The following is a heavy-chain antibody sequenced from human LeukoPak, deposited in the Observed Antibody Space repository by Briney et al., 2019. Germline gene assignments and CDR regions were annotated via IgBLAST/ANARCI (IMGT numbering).Heavy chain of an antibody. V-gene: IGHV4-39*07. CDR1: GGSISSSSYY. CDR2: IYYSGST. J-gene: IGHJ4*02. CDR3: ARETQYYDFWSGLPRSPPDY. Sequence: SETLSLTCTVSGGSISSSSYYWGWIRQPPGKGLEWIGSIYYSGSTYYNPSLKSRVTISVDTSKNQFSLKLSSVTAADTAVYYCARETQYYDFWSGLPRSPPDYWGQGTLVTVSS. D-gene: IGHD3-3*01.